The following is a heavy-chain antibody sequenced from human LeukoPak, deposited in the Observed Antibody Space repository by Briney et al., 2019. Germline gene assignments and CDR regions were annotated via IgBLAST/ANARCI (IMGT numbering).Heavy chain of an antibody. D-gene: IGHD3-22*01. V-gene: IGHV3-7*01. J-gene: IGHJ4*02. Sequence: GGSLRLSSVVSGFSFSSFSMSCVRHAPRKGLVCVSIMDEYGSDRFYVESVKVRFIISRANSRNSLYLQMNNLRAEDTAVYYCGRDGGRGITMIVVVIKYYFDYWGQGTLVTVSS. CDR2: MDEYGSDR. CDR3: GRDGGRGITMIVVVIKYYFDY. CDR1: GFSFSSFS.